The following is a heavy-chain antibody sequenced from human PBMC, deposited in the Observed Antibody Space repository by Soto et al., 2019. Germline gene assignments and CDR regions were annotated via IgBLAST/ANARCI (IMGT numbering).Heavy chain of an antibody. Sequence: SVPTFLPCTVAGGYSSGGCFCRSWIRQPPGKVVEWIGYIYYSGSANYNPSLKSRVTISVHTSKSQFSLELSSVTAADTAVYYCARGLFSGSHYSGGWYCFGSWGQGPQVTVPS. CDR1: GGYSSGGCFC. J-gene: IGHJ4*02. V-gene: IGHV4-61*01. CDR2: IYYSGSA. CDR3: ARGLFSGSHYSGGWYCFGS. D-gene: IGHD1-26*01.